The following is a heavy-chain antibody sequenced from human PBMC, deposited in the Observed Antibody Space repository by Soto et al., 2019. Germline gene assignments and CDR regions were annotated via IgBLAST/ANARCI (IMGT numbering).Heavy chain of an antibody. D-gene: IGHD3-10*01. CDR2: ISGSGGST. CDR3: AKDPSGGSGSFWFDP. V-gene: IGHV3-23*01. CDR1: GFTFSSYA. J-gene: IGHJ5*02. Sequence: GGSLRLSCAASGFTFSSYAMSWVRQAPGKGLEWVSAISGSGGSTYYADSVKGRFTISRDNSKNTLYLQMNSLRAEDTAVYYCAKDPSGGSGSFWFDPWGQGTLGTVAA.